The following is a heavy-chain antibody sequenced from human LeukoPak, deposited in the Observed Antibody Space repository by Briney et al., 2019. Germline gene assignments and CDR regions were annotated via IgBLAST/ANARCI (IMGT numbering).Heavy chain of an antibody. D-gene: IGHD6-13*01. V-gene: IGHV3-66*02. CDR1: GFTVSSNY. CDR2: FYSGGST. J-gene: IGHJ4*02. CDR3: AREYSSSWYGTYFDY. Sequence: GGSLRLSCAASGFTVSSNYMSWVRQAPGKGLEWVSGFYSGGSTYYADSVKGRFIISRDNSKNTLYLQMNSLRAVDTAVYYCAREYSSSWYGTYFDYWGQGTLVTVSS.